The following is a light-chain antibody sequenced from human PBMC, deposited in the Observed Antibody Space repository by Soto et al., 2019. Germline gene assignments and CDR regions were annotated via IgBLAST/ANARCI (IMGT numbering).Light chain of an antibody. CDR2: DAS. J-gene: IGKJ2*01. CDR1: QSIDNW. V-gene: IGKV1-5*01. CDR3: QHYNGYPYT. Sequence: DIQMTQSPSPLSASIGDRVTITCRASQSIDNWLAWYQQKPGKAPHLLIYDASRLETGVPSRFSGSGSGTEFTLTIRSLQADDFATDFCQHYNGYPYTFGPGTKLEIK.